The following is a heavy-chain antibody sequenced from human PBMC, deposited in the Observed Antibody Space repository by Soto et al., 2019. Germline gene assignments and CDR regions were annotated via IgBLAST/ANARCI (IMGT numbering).Heavy chain of an antibody. CDR3: AFFPRALSRRWSNYFVP. Sequence: QITLKESGPTLVKPTETLTLTCTFSGFSLSTTGVAVGWIRQPPGKALEWLALIYWDDDKRYSPSLKTRLTITKDTSNNQVVRTMTNLDPVATATYCCAFFPRALSRRWSNYFVPLGQGTLLTVSS. D-gene: IGHD3-3*02. CDR2: IYWDDDK. V-gene: IGHV2-5*02. CDR1: GFSLSTTGVA. J-gene: IGHJ5*02.